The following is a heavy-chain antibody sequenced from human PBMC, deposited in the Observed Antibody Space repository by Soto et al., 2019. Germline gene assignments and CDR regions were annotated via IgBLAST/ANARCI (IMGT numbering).Heavy chain of an antibody. Sequence: GGSLRLSCAASGFTFSSYAMHWVRQAPGKGLEWVAVISYDGSNKYYADSVKGRFTISRDNSKNTLYLQMNSLRAEDTAVYYCAREAKQLETYYYYGLYGWGQGTTVTVYS. CDR2: ISYDGSNK. CDR3: AREAKQLETYYYYGLYG. CDR1: GFTFSSYA. D-gene: IGHD6-13*01. V-gene: IGHV3-30-3*01. J-gene: IGHJ6*02.